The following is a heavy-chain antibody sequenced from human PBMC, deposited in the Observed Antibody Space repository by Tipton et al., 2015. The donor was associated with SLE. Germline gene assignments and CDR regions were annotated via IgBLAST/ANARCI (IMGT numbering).Heavy chain of an antibody. J-gene: IGHJ2*01. CDR1: GASISSYY. V-gene: IGHV4-59*01. CDR2: IYYSGST. Sequence: TLSLTCTVSGASISSYYWSWIRQPPGKGLEWIGYIYYSGSTNYNPSLKSRVTISVDTSKNQFSLKLSSVTAADTAVYYCARDLFQYDYGSGSPGYFDLWGRGTLVTVSS. D-gene: IGHD3-10*01. CDR3: ARDLFQYDYGSGSPGYFDL.